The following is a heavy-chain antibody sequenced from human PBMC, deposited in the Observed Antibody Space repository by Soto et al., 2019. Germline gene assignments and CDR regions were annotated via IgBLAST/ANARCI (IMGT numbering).Heavy chain of an antibody. CDR2: IYYSGST. V-gene: IGHV4-30-4*01. CDR1: GGSISSGDYY. D-gene: IGHD3-22*01. J-gene: IGHJ4*02. Sequence: SETLSLTCSVSGGSISSGDYYGSWIRQPPGKGLEWIGYIYYSGSTYYNPSLKSRVTISVDTSKNQFSLKLSSVTAADTAVYYCARDDSSGYFYFDYWGQGTLVTVSS. CDR3: ARDDSSGYFYFDY.